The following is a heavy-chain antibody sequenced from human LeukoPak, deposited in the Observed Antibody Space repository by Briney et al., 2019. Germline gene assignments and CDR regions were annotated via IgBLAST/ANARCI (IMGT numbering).Heavy chain of an antibody. CDR1: GGTFGSYA. CDR3: ARDTTLSRVVTTTTTYHYFYYIDV. V-gene: IGHV1-69*05. D-gene: IGHD3-22*01. CDR2: IIPVFGTP. J-gene: IGHJ6*03. Sequence: SAKVSCKASGGTFGSYAITWVRQAPGQGLEWIGGIIPVFGTPNYAQNFRGRVTITTDESTRTAYMELSSLRSEDTAIYYCARDTTLSRVVTTTTTYHYFYYIDVWGKGTTVTISS.